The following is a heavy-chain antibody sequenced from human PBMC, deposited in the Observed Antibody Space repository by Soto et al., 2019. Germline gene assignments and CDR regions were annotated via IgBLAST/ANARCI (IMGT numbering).Heavy chain of an antibody. V-gene: IGHV3-23*01. Sequence: GGSLRLSCAASGFTFSSYAMSWVRQAPGKGLEWVSAISGSGGSTYYADSVKGRFTISRDNSKNTLYLQMNSLRAEDTAVYYCARDSLYDSSNPNDYWGQGTLVTVSS. D-gene: IGHD3-22*01. CDR1: GFTFSSYA. J-gene: IGHJ4*02. CDR2: ISGSGGST. CDR3: ARDSLYDSSNPNDY.